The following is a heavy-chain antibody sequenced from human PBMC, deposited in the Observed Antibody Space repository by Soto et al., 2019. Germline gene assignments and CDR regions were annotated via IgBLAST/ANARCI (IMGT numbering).Heavy chain of an antibody. CDR3: AREPSGGGGNWFDP. CDR1: GYTFTSYD. D-gene: IGHD1-26*01. V-gene: IGHV1-8*01. Sequence: QVQLVQSGAEVKKPGASVKVSCKASGYTFTSYDINWVRQATGQGLEWMGWMNPNSGNTAYAQKCQGRVTMTRNTSISTAYMELSSLRSEDTAVYYCAREPSGGGGNWFDPWGQGTLVTVSS. CDR2: MNPNSGNT. J-gene: IGHJ5*02.